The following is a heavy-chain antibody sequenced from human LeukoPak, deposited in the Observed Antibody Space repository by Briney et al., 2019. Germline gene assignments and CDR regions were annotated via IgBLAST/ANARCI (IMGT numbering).Heavy chain of an antibody. Sequence: GGSLRLSCAASGFTFSSYWMHWVRQAPGKGLVWVSRINSDGSSTSYADSVKGRFTISRDNAKNTLYLQMNSLRAEDTAVYYCARDEMDSSGYFLYYYYMDVWGEGTTVTVSS. CDR1: GFTFSSYW. J-gene: IGHJ6*03. D-gene: IGHD3-22*01. CDR3: ARDEMDSSGYFLYYYYMDV. V-gene: IGHV3-74*01. CDR2: INSDGSST.